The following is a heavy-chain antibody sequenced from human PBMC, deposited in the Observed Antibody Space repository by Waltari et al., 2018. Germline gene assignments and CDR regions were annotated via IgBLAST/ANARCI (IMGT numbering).Heavy chain of an antibody. CDR1: GFTVSFHW. CDR3: TRDFDAPGGY. CDR2: INSDGSIR. D-gene: IGHD3-9*01. Sequence: QLVESGGGLVQPGGSLRTSCAACGFTVSFHWMHWVRQAPGKGLVWVSRINSDGSIRQYADSVRGRFTISRDNTKNTLYLQMNSLRTEDTAFYYCTRDFDAPGGYWGQGTLVTVSS. V-gene: IGHV3-74*03. J-gene: IGHJ4*02.